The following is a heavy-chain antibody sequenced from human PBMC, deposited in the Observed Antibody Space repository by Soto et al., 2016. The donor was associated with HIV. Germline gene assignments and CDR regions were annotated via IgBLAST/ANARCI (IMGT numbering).Heavy chain of an antibody. J-gene: IGHJ4*02. Sequence: QVQLVQSGAEVKKPGASVKVSCKASGYIFSHYDIVWVRQVTGQGLEWMGWMNPRSGNSGYARKFQDTVTFTGHTSTNTAYMELNNLRSDDTAIYYCARGTGGGTEYFDLWGQGTQVTVSS. D-gene: IGHD3-16*01. CDR2: MNPRSGNS. CDR3: ARGTGGGTEYFDL. CDR1: GYIFSHYD. V-gene: IGHV1-8*02.